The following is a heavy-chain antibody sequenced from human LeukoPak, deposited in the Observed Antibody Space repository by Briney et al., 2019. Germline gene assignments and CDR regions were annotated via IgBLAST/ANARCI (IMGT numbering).Heavy chain of an antibody. Sequence: GSSVKVSCKASGGTFSSYAISWVRQAPGQGLEWMGWINPNSGGTNYAQKFQGRVTMTRDTSISTAYMELSRLRSDDTAVYYCARVLSNWNCHAYWGQGTLVTVSS. J-gene: IGHJ4*02. CDR3: ARVLSNWNCHAY. CDR1: GGTFSSYA. CDR2: INPNSGGT. D-gene: IGHD1-7*01. V-gene: IGHV1-2*02.